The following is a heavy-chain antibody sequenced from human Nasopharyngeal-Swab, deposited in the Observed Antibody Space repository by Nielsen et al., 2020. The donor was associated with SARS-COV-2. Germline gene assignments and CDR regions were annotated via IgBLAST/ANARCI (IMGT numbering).Heavy chain of an antibody. CDR3: ARDSEYSSGWFDY. D-gene: IGHD6-19*01. V-gene: IGHV4-39*07. Sequence: ESLKISCTVSGGSISSSSYYWGWIRQPPGKGLEWIGSIYYSGSTYYNPSLKSRVTISVDTSKNQFSLKLSSVTAADTAVYYCARDSEYSSGWFDYWGQGTLVTVSS. CDR2: IYYSGST. J-gene: IGHJ5*01. CDR1: GGSISSSSYY.